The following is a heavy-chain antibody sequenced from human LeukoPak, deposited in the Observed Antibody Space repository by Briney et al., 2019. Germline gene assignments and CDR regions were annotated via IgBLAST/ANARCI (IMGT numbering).Heavy chain of an antibody. CDR3: ATTGVVVAATATGYYFDY. CDR2: ISGSGGST. D-gene: IGHD2-15*01. V-gene: IGHV3-23*01. J-gene: IGHJ4*02. Sequence: GGSPRLSCGASGFTFSSYAMSWVRQAPGKGLEWVSSISGSGGSTYYGDSVKGRFSISRDNSKNTLSLQMNSLRAEDTAVYYCATTGVVVAATATGYYFDYWGQGTLVTVSS. CDR1: GFTFSSYA.